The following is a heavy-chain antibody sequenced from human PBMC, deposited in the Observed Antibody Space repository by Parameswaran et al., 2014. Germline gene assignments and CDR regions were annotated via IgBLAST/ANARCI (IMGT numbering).Heavy chain of an antibody. J-gene: IGHJ4*02. D-gene: IGHD2-2*01. Sequence: MPGKGLEWMGIIYPGDSDTRYSPSFRGQVTISADKSISTAYLQWSSLKASDTAMYYCARLHCSSTSCPIDYWGQGTLVTVSS. V-gene: IGHV5-51*01. CDR3: ARLHCSSTSCPIDY. CDR2: IYPGDSDT.